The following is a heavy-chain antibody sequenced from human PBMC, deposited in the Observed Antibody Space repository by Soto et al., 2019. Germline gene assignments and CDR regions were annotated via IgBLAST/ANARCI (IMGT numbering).Heavy chain of an antibody. CDR3: ARTTDRLDFVWGGNAAVNL. CDR2: SRADNSHP. CDR1: GYRFTEFG. J-gene: IGHJ3*01. D-gene: IGHD3-16*01. Sequence: QVQLLQSGPEVKKPGASVKVSCRAFGYRFTEFGISWVRQAPGQGLEWVGWSRADNSHPNYAKSLQGRVNVTTATSSNTAYMELTSLTSADTAVYYCARTTDRLDFVWGGNAAVNLWGQWTLVFVSS. V-gene: IGHV1-18*01.